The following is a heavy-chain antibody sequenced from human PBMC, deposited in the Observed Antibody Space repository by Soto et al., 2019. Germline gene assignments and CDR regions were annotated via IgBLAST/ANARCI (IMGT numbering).Heavy chain of an antibody. CDR2: IWYDGTNK. V-gene: IGHV3-33*01. D-gene: IGHD4-17*01. Sequence: VQLVESGGGVVQPGRSLRLSCATSGFIFSSYGMHWVRQGPGKGLEWVAVIWYDGTNKYYADSVNGRFTISRDDSKNTLYLQMNSLRAEDTAVYYCARGPMTTVTTWGDWYFDLWGRGTLVTVSS. J-gene: IGHJ2*01. CDR3: ARGPMTTVTTWGDWYFDL. CDR1: GFIFSSYG.